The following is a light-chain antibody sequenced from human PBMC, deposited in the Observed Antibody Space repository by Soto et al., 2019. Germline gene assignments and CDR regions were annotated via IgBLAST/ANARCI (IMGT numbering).Light chain of an antibody. CDR2: LNSDGSH. CDR3: QTWGTGIVV. Sequence: QPVLTQSPSASASLGASVKLTCTLSSGHSNYAIAWHQQQPEKGPRYLMKLNSDGSHNKGDGIPDRFSGSSFGAERYLTISSLQSEDEADYYCQTWGTGIVVFGGGTKLTVL. J-gene: IGLJ2*01. V-gene: IGLV4-69*01. CDR1: SGHSNYA.